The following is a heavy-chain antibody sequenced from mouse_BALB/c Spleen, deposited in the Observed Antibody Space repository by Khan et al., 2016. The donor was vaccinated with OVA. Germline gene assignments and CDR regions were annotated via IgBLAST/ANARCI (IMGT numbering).Heavy chain of an antibody. CDR1: GYTFINYW. J-gene: IGHJ2*01. CDR3: ARRGLRGEFDY. V-gene: IGHV1-7*01. Sequence: VQLQESGAELAKPGASVKMSCKASGYTFINYWILWVKQRPGQGLEWIGYINPSTGYTEYNQNFKDKATLTADKSSSTAYMQLSSLTSEDSAVYYCARRGLRGEFDYWGQGTTVTVSA. D-gene: IGHD1-1*01. CDR2: INPSTGYT.